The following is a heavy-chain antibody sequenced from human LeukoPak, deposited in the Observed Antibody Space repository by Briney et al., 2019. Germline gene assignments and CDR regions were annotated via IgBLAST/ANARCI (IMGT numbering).Heavy chain of an antibody. CDR3: FNDQKTAYDILTGLLHRYYMDV. D-gene: IGHD3-9*01. CDR1: VFTISSYG. V-gene: IGHV3-23*01. Sequence: GFPRLSCAASVFTISSYGMSWVRQAPGKGLEWFSAISGSVGSTYYADSVKGRFTISRDNSKNTLYLQMNSLRAEDTAVYFFFNDQKTAYDILTGLLHRYYMDVWGKGTTVTISS. CDR2: ISGSVGST. J-gene: IGHJ6*03.